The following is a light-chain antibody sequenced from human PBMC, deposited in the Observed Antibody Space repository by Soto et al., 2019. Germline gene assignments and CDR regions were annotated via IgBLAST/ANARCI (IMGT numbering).Light chain of an antibody. V-gene: IGLV2-23*01. CDR1: SSDVGSYNL. J-gene: IGLJ1*01. CDR3: CSYAGTSWV. CDR2: EGS. Sequence: QSALTQPASVSGSPGQSITISCTGTSSDVGSYNLVSWYQQHPGKAPKLMIYEGSKRPSGVSNRFSGSKSGNTASLTISGLQAEDEADYYCCSYAGTSWVFGTGTKGTVL.